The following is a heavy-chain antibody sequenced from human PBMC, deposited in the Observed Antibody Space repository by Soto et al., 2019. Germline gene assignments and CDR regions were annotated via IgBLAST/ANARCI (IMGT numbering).Heavy chain of an antibody. Sequence: GGSLRLSCAASGFTFSSYGMHWVRQAPGKGLEWVAVIWYDGSNKYYADSVKGRFTISRDNSKNTLYLQMNSLRAEDTAVYYCARDPSEMATKPDYWGQGTLVTVPQ. CDR1: GFTFSSYG. V-gene: IGHV3-33*01. CDR3: ARDPSEMATKPDY. J-gene: IGHJ4*02. D-gene: IGHD5-12*01. CDR2: IWYDGSNK.